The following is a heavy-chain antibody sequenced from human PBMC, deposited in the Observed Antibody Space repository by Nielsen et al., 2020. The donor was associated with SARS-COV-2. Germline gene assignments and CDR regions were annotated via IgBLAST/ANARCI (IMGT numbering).Heavy chain of an antibody. Sequence: SETLSLTCTVSGASISSYYWNWIRQSPGKGLEWIGYIFDSETTYYGPSLKSRVTISVDTSKNQFSLKLRFVTAADTAVYYCARGAYGDYERMDVWGQGTMVTVSS. CDR2: IFDSETT. CDR1: GASISSYY. V-gene: IGHV4-59*13. J-gene: IGHJ3*01. CDR3: ARGAYGDYERMDV. D-gene: IGHD4-17*01.